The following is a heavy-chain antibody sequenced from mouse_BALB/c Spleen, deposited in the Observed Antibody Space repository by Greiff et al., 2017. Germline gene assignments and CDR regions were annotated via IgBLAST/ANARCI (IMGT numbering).Heavy chain of an antibody. CDR3: ARGYDGYYNAMDD. D-gene: IGHD2-3*01. CDR1: GYTFTNYW. J-gene: IGHJ4*01. V-gene: IGHV1-63*02. Sequence: VQLQQSGAELVRPGTSVKISCKASGYTFTNYWLGWVKQRPGHGLEWIGDIYPGGGYTNYNEKFKGKATLTADTSSSTAYMQLSSLTSEDSAVYFCARGYDGYYNAMDDWGQGTSVTVSS. CDR2: IYPGGGYT.